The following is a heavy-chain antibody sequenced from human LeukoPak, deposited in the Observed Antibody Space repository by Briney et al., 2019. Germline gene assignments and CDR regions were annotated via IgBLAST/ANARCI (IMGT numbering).Heavy chain of an antibody. CDR1: GFTFEHYG. CDR2: INWIGGNL. CDR3: AKDNWGTGADFFDY. V-gene: IGHV3-9*01. D-gene: IGHD3-16*01. Sequence: GRSLRLSCAASGFTFEHYGMHWVRQAPGKGLEWVSGINWIGGNLGYADSVKGRFTISRDNAKNSLYLQMNSLRAEDTAFYYCAKDNWGTGADFFDYWGQGNLVTVSS. J-gene: IGHJ4*02.